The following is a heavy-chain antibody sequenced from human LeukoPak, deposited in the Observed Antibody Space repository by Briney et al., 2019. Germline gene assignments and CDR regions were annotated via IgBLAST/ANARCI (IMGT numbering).Heavy chain of an antibody. J-gene: IGHJ4*02. CDR1: GFTFSGNG. CDR3: AKTNGYYDL. CDR2: ISGSGDKT. Sequence: GGSLRLSCAASGFTFSGNGMSWVRKAPGKGLEWVSSISGSGDKTYYADSVKGRFTISRDNSKSTMYLQMNSLRAEDTAVYHCAKTNGYYDLWGQGTLVIVSS. V-gene: IGHV3-23*01. D-gene: IGHD3-22*01.